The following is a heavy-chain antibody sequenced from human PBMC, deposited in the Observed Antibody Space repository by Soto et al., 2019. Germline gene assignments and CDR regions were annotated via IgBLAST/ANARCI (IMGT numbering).Heavy chain of an antibody. CDR3: ARDYCGGDCPGIWYFDV. V-gene: IGHV1-2*04. Sequence: ASVKVSCKASGYSFRDYYIHWVRQAPGQGLEWMGWINPNGGGTKYAQKFQGWVTMTRDTPISTAFLELSRLTSDDTAMYYCARDYCGGDCPGIWYFDVWGRGTRVTVSS. D-gene: IGHD2-21*01. CDR2: INPNGGGT. J-gene: IGHJ2*01. CDR1: GYSFRDYY.